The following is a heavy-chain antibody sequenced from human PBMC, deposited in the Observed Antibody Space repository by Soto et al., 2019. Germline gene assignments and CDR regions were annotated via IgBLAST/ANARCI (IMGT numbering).Heavy chain of an antibody. Sequence: EVQLLDSGGGLVQPGGSLRLSCVASGLTFSSYAMSWVRQVPGKGLEWVSLIGGSGTNTYYADSVKGRFTISRDNSKNTLYLQMNSLRAEATAVYYSAKVDYGDSFDYWGQGTPVTVSS. D-gene: IGHD4-17*01. CDR3: AKVDYGDSFDY. V-gene: IGHV3-23*01. CDR2: IGGSGTNT. J-gene: IGHJ4*02. CDR1: GLTFSSYA.